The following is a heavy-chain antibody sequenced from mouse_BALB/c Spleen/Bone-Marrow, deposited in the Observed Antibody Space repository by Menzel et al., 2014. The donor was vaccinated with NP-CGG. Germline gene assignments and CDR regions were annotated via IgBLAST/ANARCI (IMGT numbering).Heavy chain of an antibody. D-gene: IGHD2-10*02. J-gene: IGHJ3*01. CDR3: ARDVGYGNYFVY. CDR1: GFTFSDFY. Sequence: EVQGVESGGGLVQPGDSLRLSCAPSGFTFSDFYMGWVRQPPGKRLEWIAASRNKAKYYTTEYSASVKGRFIVSRDTSQSVLYLQMNALRAEDTAIYYCARDVGYGNYFVYWGQGTLVTVSA. CDR2: SRNKAKYYTT. V-gene: IGHV7-1*02.